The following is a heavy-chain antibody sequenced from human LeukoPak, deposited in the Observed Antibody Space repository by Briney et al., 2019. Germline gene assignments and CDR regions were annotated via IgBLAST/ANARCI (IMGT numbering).Heavy chain of an antibody. CDR2: IYYSGST. V-gene: IGHV4-59*01. CDR1: GDSISSYY. J-gene: IGHJ4*02. D-gene: IGHD5-24*01. Sequence: SETLSLTCTVSGDSISSYYWSWIRQPPGKGLEWIGYIYYSGSTNYNPSLKSRVTISVDTSKNQFSLKLSSVTAADTAVYYCARDQRRDYFDYWGQGTLVTVSS. CDR3: ARDQRRDYFDY.